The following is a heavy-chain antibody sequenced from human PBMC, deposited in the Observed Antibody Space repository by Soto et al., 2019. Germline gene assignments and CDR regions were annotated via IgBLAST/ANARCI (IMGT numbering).Heavy chain of an antibody. V-gene: IGHV3-33*01. Sequence: ESGGGVVQPGRSLRLSCAASGFTFSSYGMHWVRQAPGKGLEWVAVIWYDGSNKYYADSVKGRFTISRDNSKNTLYLQMNSLRAEDTAVYYCAREKKGPGYYYMHVWGKGTTVTVSS. CDR2: IWYDGSNK. CDR1: GFTFSSYG. CDR3: AREKKGPGYYYMHV. J-gene: IGHJ6*03. D-gene: IGHD3-10*01.